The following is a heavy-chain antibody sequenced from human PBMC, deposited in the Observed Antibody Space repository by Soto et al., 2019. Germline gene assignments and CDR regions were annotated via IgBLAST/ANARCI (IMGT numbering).Heavy chain of an antibody. CDR1: GFTFSSYW. CDR3: ARESATRL. D-gene: IGHD1-1*01. J-gene: IGHJ6*04. CDR2: IKKDGSEK. Sequence: EVELVESGGGLVQPGGSLRLSCAASGFTFSSYWMSWFRQAPGKGLEWVANIKKDGSEKSYVDSGKARFTISRDNDKNSLSLQMSSLRDEDTAVYYCARESATRLWGKGTTVIVSS. V-gene: IGHV3-7*01.